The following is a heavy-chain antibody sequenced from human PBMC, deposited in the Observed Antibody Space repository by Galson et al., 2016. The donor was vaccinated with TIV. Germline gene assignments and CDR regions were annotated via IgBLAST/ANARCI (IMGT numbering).Heavy chain of an antibody. D-gene: IGHD3-22*01. CDR2: ISAGGGGT. CDR1: GFTFSNFA. V-gene: IGHV3-23*01. Sequence: SLRLSCAASGFTFSNFAVSWVRQAPGKGLEWVSAISAGGGGTNYADSVKGRFTISRDNPKNTLYLQMSSPRAEDTAVYFCAKMDSSGFDYVRRFDFWGQGTLATVSS. J-gene: IGHJ4*02. CDR3: AKMDSSGFDYVRRFDF.